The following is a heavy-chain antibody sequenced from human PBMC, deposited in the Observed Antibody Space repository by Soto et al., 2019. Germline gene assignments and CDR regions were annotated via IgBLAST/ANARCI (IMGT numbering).Heavy chain of an antibody. Sequence: EVQLLESGGGLVQPGGSLRLSCAASGFTFSSYAMSWVRQAPGKGLERVSAISGSGGSTYYADSVKGRFTISRDNSKNTLYLQMNSLRAEDTAVYYCAKDWGQWLVRGDYFDYWGQGTLVTVSS. V-gene: IGHV3-23*01. CDR1: GFTFSSYA. J-gene: IGHJ4*02. D-gene: IGHD6-19*01. CDR2: ISGSGGST. CDR3: AKDWGQWLVRGDYFDY.